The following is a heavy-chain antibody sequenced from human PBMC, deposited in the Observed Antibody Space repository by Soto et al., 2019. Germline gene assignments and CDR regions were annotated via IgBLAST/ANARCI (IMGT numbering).Heavy chain of an antibody. CDR3: EKDRHEYSSSRDFDY. D-gene: IGHD6-6*01. CDR1: GFTFSSYG. Sequence: GGSLRLSCAASGFTFSSYGMHWVRQAPGKGLEWVAVISYDGSNKYYADSVKGRFTISRDNSKNTLYLQMNSLRAEDTAVYYCEKDRHEYSSSRDFDYWGQGTLVTVSS. V-gene: IGHV3-30*18. CDR2: ISYDGSNK. J-gene: IGHJ4*02.